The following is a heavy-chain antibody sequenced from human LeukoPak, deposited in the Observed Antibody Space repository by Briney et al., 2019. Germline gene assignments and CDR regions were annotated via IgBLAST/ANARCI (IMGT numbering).Heavy chain of an antibody. CDR3: ARALRYCSSTSCYTDDAFDI. D-gene: IGHD2-2*02. CDR1: GGTFSSYA. Sequence: SVKVSCKASGGTFSSYAISWVRQAPGQGLEWMGGIIPILGTANYAQKFQGRVTITADESTSTAYMELSSLRSEDTAVYYCARALRYCSSTSCYTDDAFDIWGQGTMVTVSS. J-gene: IGHJ3*02. CDR2: IIPILGTA. V-gene: IGHV1-69*13.